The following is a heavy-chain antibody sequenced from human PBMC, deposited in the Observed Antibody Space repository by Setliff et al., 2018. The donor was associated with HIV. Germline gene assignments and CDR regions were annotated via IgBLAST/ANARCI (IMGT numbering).Heavy chain of an antibody. CDR1: GFTFSTYS. Sequence: LRLSCVASGFTFSTYSMNWVRQAPGKGLEWVSSISSSSNYIYYADSVKGRFTISRDNAKNSLYLQMDNLTVDDTAVYFCARGRCSDAACFFDYWGQGTLVTVS. D-gene: IGHD3-16*01. CDR2: ISSSSNYI. CDR3: ARGRCSDAACFFDY. V-gene: IGHV3-21*04. J-gene: IGHJ4*02.